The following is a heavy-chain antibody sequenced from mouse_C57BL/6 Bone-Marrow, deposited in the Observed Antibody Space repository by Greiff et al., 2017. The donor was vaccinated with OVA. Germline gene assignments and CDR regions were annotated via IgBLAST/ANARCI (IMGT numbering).Heavy chain of an antibody. CDR3: ARQLRLRGFDY. V-gene: IGHV5-16*01. CDR1: GFTFSDYY. J-gene: IGHJ2*01. CDR2: INYDGSST. D-gene: IGHD3-2*02. Sequence: EVKLVESEGGLVQPGRSMKLSCTASGFTFSDYYMAWVRQVPEKGLEWVANINYDGSSTYYLDSLKSRFIISRDNAKNILYLQMSSLKSEDTATYYCARQLRLRGFDYWGQGTTLTVSS.